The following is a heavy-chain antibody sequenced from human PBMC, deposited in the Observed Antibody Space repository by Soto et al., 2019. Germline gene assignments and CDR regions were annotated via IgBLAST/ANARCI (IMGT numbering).Heavy chain of an antibody. J-gene: IGHJ6*02. Sequence: QVQLVQSGAEVKKPGSSVKVSCKASGGTFSRYAISWVRQAPGQGLEWMGGIIPIFGTANYAQKFQGRVTITADESTGTAYMELGSLRSEDTAVYYCARQGAALRDYYYGMDVWGQGTTVTVSS. D-gene: IGHD6-25*01. V-gene: IGHV1-69*12. CDR2: IIPIFGTA. CDR1: GGTFSRYA. CDR3: ARQGAALRDYYYGMDV.